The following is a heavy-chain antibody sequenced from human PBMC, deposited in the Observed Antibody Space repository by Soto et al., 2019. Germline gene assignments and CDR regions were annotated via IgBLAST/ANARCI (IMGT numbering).Heavy chain of an antibody. CDR1: GFTFSSYS. CDR3: AVIRTSYYYYGMDA. CDR2: ISSSSSTI. Sequence: GGSLRLSCAASGFTFSSYSMNWVRQAPGKGLEWVSYISSSSSTIYYADSVKGRFTISRDNAKNSLYLQMNSLRDEDTAVYYCAVIRTSYYYYGMDAWGQGTTVTVSS. V-gene: IGHV3-48*02. J-gene: IGHJ6*02. D-gene: IGHD3-10*01.